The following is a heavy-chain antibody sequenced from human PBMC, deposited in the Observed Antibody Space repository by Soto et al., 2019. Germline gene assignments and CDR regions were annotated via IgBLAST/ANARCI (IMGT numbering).Heavy chain of an antibody. CDR2: ISGSGGST. CDR3: AKGPTYSSGWYPYY. Sequence: GGSLRLSCAASGFTFSSYAMSWVRQAPGKGLEWVSAISGSGGSTYYADSVKGRFTISRDNSKNTLYLQMNSLRAEDTAVYYCAKGPTYSSGWYPYYWGQGTLVTVSS. CDR1: GFTFSSYA. J-gene: IGHJ4*02. D-gene: IGHD6-19*01. V-gene: IGHV3-23*01.